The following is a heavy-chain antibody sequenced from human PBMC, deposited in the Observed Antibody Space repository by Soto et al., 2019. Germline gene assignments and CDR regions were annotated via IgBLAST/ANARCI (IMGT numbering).Heavy chain of an antibody. CDR1: GYTFTKYG. CDR3: SRARYCTSPSCYNHYYYGMDI. CDR2: IGVYNGKT. Sequence: QEQLVQSGGEVKKPGASVRVSCKASGYTFTKYGITWVRQAPGQGLEWMGWIGVYNGKTNYARKLQGRVIMTADTSASTAYMELMSLRSDDTAVYYCSRARYCTSPSCYNHYYYGMDIWGQGTTVSVSS. J-gene: IGHJ6*02. D-gene: IGHD2-2*02. V-gene: IGHV1-18*04.